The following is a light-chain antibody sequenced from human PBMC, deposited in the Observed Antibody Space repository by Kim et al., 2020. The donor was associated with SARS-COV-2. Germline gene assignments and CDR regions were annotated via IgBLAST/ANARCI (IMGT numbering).Light chain of an antibody. Sequence: GQKVTISCSGSTSNIGSYSVNWYQQLPGTAPKLLIYSDDQRPSGVPERFSGSKSGTSASLAISGLQSEDEADFFCAAWDDSLDIYVFGTGTKVTVL. J-gene: IGLJ1*01. CDR3: AAWDDSLDIYV. V-gene: IGLV1-44*01. CDR2: SDD. CDR1: TSNIGSYS.